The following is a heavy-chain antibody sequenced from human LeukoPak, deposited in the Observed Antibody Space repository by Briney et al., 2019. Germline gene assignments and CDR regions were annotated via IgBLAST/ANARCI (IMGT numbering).Heavy chain of an antibody. CDR1: GFTFSSYG. CDR3: NIREYQLLDYYYYMDV. D-gene: IGHD2-2*01. J-gene: IGHJ6*03. Sequence: GGSLRLSCAASGFTFSSYGMHWVRQAPGKGLEWVAFIRYDGSNKYYADSVKGRFTISRDNSKNTLYLQMNSLRAEDTAVYYCNIREYQLLDYYYYMDVWGKGTTVTISS. V-gene: IGHV3-30*02. CDR2: IRYDGSNK.